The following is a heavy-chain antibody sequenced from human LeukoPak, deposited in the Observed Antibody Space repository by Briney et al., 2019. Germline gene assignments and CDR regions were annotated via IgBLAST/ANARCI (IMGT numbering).Heavy chain of an antibody. Sequence: GGSLRLSCAASGFTFSSYEMNWVRQAPGKGLEWLSYINYNGESIYYADSVKGRFTGSRDNARGSLYLQMNSLRGEDTAVYYCARENRVRDGYNWDAFDIWGQGTMVTVSS. CDR3: ARENRVRDGYNWDAFDI. V-gene: IGHV3-48*03. CDR2: INYNGESI. J-gene: IGHJ3*02. CDR1: GFTFSSYE. D-gene: IGHD5-24*01.